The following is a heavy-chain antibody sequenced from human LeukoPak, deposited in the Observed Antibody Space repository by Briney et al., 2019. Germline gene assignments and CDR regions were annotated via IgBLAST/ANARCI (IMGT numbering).Heavy chain of an antibody. CDR2: IYYSGNT. CDR3: ARDGSGSYFNWFEA. J-gene: IGHJ5*02. Sequence: SETLSLTCTVSGGSIIGSYWRWIRHPPGKRLEWIGYIYYSGNTKYNPSPKSRVTISTETSKNQFSLKLTSVAAADTAVYYCARDGSGSYFNWFEAWGQGTLVTVS. V-gene: IGHV4-59*01. CDR1: GGSIIGSY. D-gene: IGHD1-26*01.